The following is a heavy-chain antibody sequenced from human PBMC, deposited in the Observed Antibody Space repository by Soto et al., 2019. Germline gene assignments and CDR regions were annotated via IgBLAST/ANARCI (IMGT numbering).Heavy chain of an antibody. D-gene: IGHD6-6*01. CDR1: GGSISYFY. Sequence: PSETLSLTCTVSGGSISYFYWIWIRQPPGKGLEWIGYIYYSGSTNYNPSLKSRVTISVDTPKNQFSLNLRSMSPADTAVYYCARVGGLAARTFDYWGPGTLVTVSS. CDR2: IYYSGST. J-gene: IGHJ4*02. V-gene: IGHV4-59*01. CDR3: ARVGGLAARTFDY.